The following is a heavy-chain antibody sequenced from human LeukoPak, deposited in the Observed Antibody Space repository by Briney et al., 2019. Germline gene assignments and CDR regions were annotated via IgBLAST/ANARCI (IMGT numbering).Heavy chain of an antibody. J-gene: IGHJ6*02. CDR2: MNPNSGNT. CDR3: ASGLSYYGMDV. CDR1: GYTFTSYD. V-gene: IGHV1-8*01. Sequence: ASVKVSCKASGYTFTSYDINWVRQATGQGLEWMGWMNPNSGNTGYAQKLQGRVTMTRNTSISTAYMELSSVTAADTAVYYCASGLSYYGMDVWGQGTTVTVSS.